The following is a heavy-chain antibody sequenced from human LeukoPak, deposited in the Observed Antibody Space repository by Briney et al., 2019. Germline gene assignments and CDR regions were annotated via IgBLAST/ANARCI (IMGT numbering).Heavy chain of an antibody. J-gene: IGHJ4*02. Sequence: GGSLRLSCAASGFTFRNYWMTWVRQAPGKGLEWVANIKHDGSEKYYVDSVKGRFTISRDNAESSLFLQMNSLRAEDTAVYYCARQYYYDSSGYYFDYWGQGTLVTVSS. D-gene: IGHD3-22*01. CDR1: GFTFRNYW. V-gene: IGHV3-7*04. CDR3: ARQYYYDSSGYYFDY. CDR2: IKHDGSEK.